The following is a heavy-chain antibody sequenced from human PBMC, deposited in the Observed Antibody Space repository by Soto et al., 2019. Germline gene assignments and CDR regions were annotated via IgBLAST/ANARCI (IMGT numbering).Heavy chain of an antibody. CDR3: AGGGYSSRWYVLLRAFDI. CDR2: IYYSGST. V-gene: IGHV4-59*01. Sequence: SETLSLTCTVSGGSISSYYWSWIRQPPGKGLEWIGYIYYSGSTNYNPSLKSRVTISVDTSKNQFSLKLSSVTAADTAVYYCAGGGYSSRWYVLLRAFDIWGQGKMVTVSS. J-gene: IGHJ3*02. D-gene: IGHD6-13*01. CDR1: GGSISSYY.